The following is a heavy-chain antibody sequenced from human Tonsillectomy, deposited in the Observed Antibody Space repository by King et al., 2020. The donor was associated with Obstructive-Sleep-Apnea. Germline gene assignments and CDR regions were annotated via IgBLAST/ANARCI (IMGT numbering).Heavy chain of an antibody. CDR3: AREVYYYGSVSLHYFDY. J-gene: IGHJ4*02. D-gene: IGHD3-10*01. CDR1: GFTFDDSG. V-gene: IGHV3-20*01. CDR2: INWNGGST. Sequence: VQLVESGGGVVRPGGSLRLSCAASGFTFDDSGMSWVRQAPGKGLEWVSGINWNGGSTGYADFVKGRFTISRDNAKNSLYLQRNSLRAEDTALYHCAREVYYYGSVSLHYFDYWGQGTLVTVSS.